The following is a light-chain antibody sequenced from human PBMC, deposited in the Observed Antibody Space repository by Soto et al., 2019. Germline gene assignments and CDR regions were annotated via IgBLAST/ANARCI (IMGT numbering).Light chain of an antibody. CDR2: AAS. Sequence: DIQLTQSPSFLSASVGDRVTITCRASQGISSYLAWYQQKPGKAPKLLIYAASTLQSGVPSRFSGSGPGTEFTLTISSLQPEDFATYNCQQLNSYPWTFGQGTKVEIK. CDR3: QQLNSYPWT. J-gene: IGKJ1*01. CDR1: QGISSY. V-gene: IGKV1-9*01.